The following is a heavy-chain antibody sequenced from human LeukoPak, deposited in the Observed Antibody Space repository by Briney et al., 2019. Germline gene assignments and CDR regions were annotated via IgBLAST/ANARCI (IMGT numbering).Heavy chain of an antibody. V-gene: IGHV4-39*07. CDR1: GGSISSSSYY. J-gene: IGHJ4*02. CDR3: ARGPGIAVADY. Sequence: PSETLSLTCTVSGGSISSSSYYWGWIRQPPGKGLEWIGSIYYSGSTYYNPSLKSRVTISVDTSKNQFSLKLSSVIAADTAVYYCARGPGIAVADYWGQGTLVTVSS. D-gene: IGHD6-19*01. CDR2: IYYSGST.